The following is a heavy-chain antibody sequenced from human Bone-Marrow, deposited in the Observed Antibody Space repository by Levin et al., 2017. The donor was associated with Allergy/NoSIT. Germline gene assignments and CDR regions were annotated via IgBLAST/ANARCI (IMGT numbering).Heavy chain of an antibody. Sequence: AGGSLRLSCAASGFTFTDYAMTWVRQAPGKGLEWVSSIKSSGDKTYYTESVKGRFTISRGNSMNTLYLQMNSLRAEDTAIYYCAKGKISAAGGLDSWGQGTLVTVSS. J-gene: IGHJ4*02. D-gene: IGHD6-13*01. CDR3: AKGKISAAGGLDS. V-gene: IGHV3-23*01. CDR1: GFTFTDYA. CDR2: IKSSGDKT.